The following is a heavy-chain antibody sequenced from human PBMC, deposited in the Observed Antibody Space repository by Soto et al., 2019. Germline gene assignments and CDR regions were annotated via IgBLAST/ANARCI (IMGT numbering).Heavy chain of an antibody. CDR3: AQSRRVTDVLPRLRRDE. CDR1: GFTFSSYA. J-gene: IGHJ4*02. V-gene: IGHV3-23*01. Sequence: PGGSLRLSCAASGFTFSSYAMSWVRQAPGKGLEWVSAISGSGGSTYYADSVKGRFTISRDNSKNTLYLQMNSLRAEDTAVYYCAQSRRVTDVLPRLRRDEWGQGTLVTVSS. D-gene: IGHD4-17*01. CDR2: ISGSGGST.